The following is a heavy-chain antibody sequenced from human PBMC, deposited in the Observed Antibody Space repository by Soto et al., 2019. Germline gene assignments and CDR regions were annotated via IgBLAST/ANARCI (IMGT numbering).Heavy chain of an antibody. Sequence: QVQLQESGPGLVKPLETVSLTCTVSGGSLIDXYWXXXXQPXXKGLEWIGYVYYSGSTNYNPSLKSRVTISVDTSKNQFSLKLSSVTAADTAVYYCARGNDWKSSTFDIWGHGTMVSVSS. CDR1: GGSLIDXY. CDR3: ARGNDWKSSTFDI. J-gene: IGHJ3*02. CDR2: VYYSGST. D-gene: IGHD2-21*01. V-gene: IGHV4-59*01.